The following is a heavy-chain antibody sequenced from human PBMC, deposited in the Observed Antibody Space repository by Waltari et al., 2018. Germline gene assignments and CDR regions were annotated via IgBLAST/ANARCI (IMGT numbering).Heavy chain of an antibody. V-gene: IGHV4-34*01. CDR3: ARGVGSPHYFYGMDV. D-gene: IGHD1-26*01. Sequence: QVQLQQWGAGLLKPSENLSLTCAVYGGSFTAYLWSWIRQSPGKGLEWVGEINHSGSTNYNPSLKSRVTISVDTSKNQFSLKLSSMTAADTAVYYCARGVGSPHYFYGMDVWGQGTTVTVSS. CDR1: GGSFTAYL. J-gene: IGHJ6*02. CDR2: INHSGST.